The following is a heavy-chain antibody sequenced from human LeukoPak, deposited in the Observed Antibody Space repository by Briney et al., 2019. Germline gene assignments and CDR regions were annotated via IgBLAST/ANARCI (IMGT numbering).Heavy chain of an antibody. J-gene: IGHJ2*01. Sequence: SETLSLTCAVSGYSISSGYYWGWIRQPPGKGLEWTGSIYSSGSTYYNPSLKSRVTISVDTSKNQFSLKLSSVTAADTAVYYCARHRYYFETSGYSFDLWGRGILVTVSS. CDR1: GYSISSGYY. CDR2: IYSSGST. CDR3: ARHRYYFETSGYSFDL. V-gene: IGHV4-38-2*01. D-gene: IGHD3-22*01.